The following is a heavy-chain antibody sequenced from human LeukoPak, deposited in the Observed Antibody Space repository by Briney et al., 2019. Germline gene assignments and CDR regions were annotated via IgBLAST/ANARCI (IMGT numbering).Heavy chain of an antibody. D-gene: IGHD3-22*01. CDR1: GGSFSGYY. V-gene: IGHV4-34*01. CDR3: ARSPASYDSSGYYVGLYFDY. CDR2: INHSGST. Sequence: PSETLSLTCAVYGGSFSGYYWSWIRRPPGKGLEWIGEINHSGSTNYNPSLKSRVTISVDTSKNQFSLKLSSVTAADTAVYYCARSPASYDSSGYYVGLYFDYWGQGTLVTVSS. J-gene: IGHJ4*02.